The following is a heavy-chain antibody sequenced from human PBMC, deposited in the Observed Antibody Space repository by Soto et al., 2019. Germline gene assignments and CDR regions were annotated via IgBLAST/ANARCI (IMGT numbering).Heavy chain of an antibody. J-gene: IGHJ5*02. D-gene: IGHD2-15*01. CDR1: GGTFSSYT. CDR3: AREMGGYCSGGSCYTGQYNWFDP. CDR2: IIPILGIA. V-gene: IGHV1-69*08. Sequence: QVQLVQSGAEVKKPGSSVKVSCKASGGTFSSYTISWVRQAPGQGLEWMGRIIPILGIANYAQKFQGRVTITADKSTSTAYMELISLRSEDTAVYYCAREMGGYCSGGSCYTGQYNWFDPWGQGTLVTVSS.